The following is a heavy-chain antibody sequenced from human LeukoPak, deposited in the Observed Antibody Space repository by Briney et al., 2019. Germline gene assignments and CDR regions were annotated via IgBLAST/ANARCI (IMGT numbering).Heavy chain of an antibody. V-gene: IGHV3-11*01. J-gene: IGHJ4*02. D-gene: IGHD4-17*01. CDR1: GFTFSDYY. CDR2: ISSSGSTI. Sequence: GGSLRLSCAASGFTFSDYYMSWIRHAPGKGLGGGSNISSSGSTIYYADSVKGRFTISRDNAKNSLYLQMNSLRAEDTAVYYCARQRRAWGDYHYDYWGQGTLVTVSS. CDR3: ARQRRAWGDYHYDY.